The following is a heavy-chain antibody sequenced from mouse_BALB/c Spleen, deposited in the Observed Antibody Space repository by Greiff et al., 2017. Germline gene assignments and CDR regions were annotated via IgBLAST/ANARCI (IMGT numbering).Heavy chain of an antibody. Sequence: VQLQQSGPELVKPGASVKMSCKASGYTFTSYVMHWVKQKPGQGLEWIGYINPYNDGTKYNEKFKGKATLTSDKSSSTAYMELSSLTSEDSAVYYCARGGRGPYYYAMDYWGQGTSVTVSS. V-gene: IGHV1-14*01. CDR3: ARGGRGPYYYAMDY. CDR2: INPYNDGT. D-gene: IGHD3-3*01. CDR1: GYTFTSYV. J-gene: IGHJ4*01.